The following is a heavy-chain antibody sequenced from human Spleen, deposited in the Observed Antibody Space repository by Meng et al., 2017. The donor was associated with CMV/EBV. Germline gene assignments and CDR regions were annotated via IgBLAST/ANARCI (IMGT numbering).Heavy chain of an antibody. CDR1: GGSISSGSYY. CDR2: IYYRGST. J-gene: IGHJ5*02. V-gene: IGHV4-61*02. CDR3: AASWSWPYNWFDP. D-gene: IGHD1-26*01. Sequence: QGQRRGSGPALVKPYQTLSLTCPFSGGSISSGSYYWSWIRQPAGKGLEWIGRIYYRGSTYYNPSLKSRVTISVDTSKNQFSLKLSSVTAADTAVYYCAASWSWPYNWFDPWGQGTLVTVSS.